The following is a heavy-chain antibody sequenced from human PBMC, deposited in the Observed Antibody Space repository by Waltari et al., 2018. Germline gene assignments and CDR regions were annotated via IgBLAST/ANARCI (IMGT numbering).Heavy chain of an antibody. Sequence: QVQLQQWGAGLLKPSDTLSLTCAVYGGSFSGYYWSWIRQPPGKGLEWIGEINHSGSTNYNPSLKSRVTISVDTSKNQFSLKLSSVTAADTAVYYCARQDSGSYRYYFDYWGQGTLVTVSS. CDR3: ARQDSGSYRYYFDY. J-gene: IGHJ4*02. V-gene: IGHV4-34*01. CDR1: GGSFSGYY. D-gene: IGHD1-26*01. CDR2: INHSGST.